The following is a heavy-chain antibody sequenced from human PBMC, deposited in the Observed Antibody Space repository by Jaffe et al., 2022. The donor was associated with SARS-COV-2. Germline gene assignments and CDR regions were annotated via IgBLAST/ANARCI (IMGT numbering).Heavy chain of an antibody. D-gene: IGHD3-10*01. Sequence: QVQLQQWGAGLLKPSETLSLTCAVYGESFRSYCGSWIRQPPGKGLEWIGEIDDSGSTNYNPSLKSRVTISVERSKNQFSLKLSSVTVADTATYFCARGPPRGYSYSFGMDVWGQGTTVTVSS. V-gene: IGHV4-34*02. CDR2: IDDSGST. CDR1: GESFRSYC. CDR3: ARGPPRGYSYSFGMDV. J-gene: IGHJ6*02.